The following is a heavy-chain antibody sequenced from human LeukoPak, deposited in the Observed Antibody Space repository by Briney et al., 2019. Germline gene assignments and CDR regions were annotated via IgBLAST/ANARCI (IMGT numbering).Heavy chain of an antibody. CDR1: GYSISSGYY. Sequence: SETLSLTCAVSGYSISSGYYWGWIRQPPGKGLEWIGSIDHSGSTYYNPSLKSRVIISVDTSKNQFSLKLSSVTAADTAVYYCARDRGIPSAAPGDYYYGMDVWGKGTTVTVSS. D-gene: IGHD6-13*01. J-gene: IGHJ6*04. CDR2: IDHSGST. V-gene: IGHV4-38-2*02. CDR3: ARDRGIPSAAPGDYYYGMDV.